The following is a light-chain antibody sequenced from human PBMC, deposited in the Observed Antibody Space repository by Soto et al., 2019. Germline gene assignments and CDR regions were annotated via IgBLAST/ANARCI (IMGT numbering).Light chain of an antibody. CDR3: ASHAGSSHAWV. Sequence: SYELTQPPSVSVSPGQTASITCSGDKLGDKYACWYQQKPGQSPVLVIYQDNKRPSGIPERFSASNSGNTATLTISGTQADDEADYYCASHAGSSHAWVFGGGTKLTVL. CDR2: QDN. CDR1: KLGDKY. J-gene: IGLJ3*02. V-gene: IGLV3-1*01.